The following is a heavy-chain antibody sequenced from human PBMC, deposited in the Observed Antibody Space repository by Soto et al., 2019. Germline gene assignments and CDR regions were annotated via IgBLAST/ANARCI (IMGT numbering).Heavy chain of an antibody. V-gene: IGHV1-69*01. J-gene: IGHJ5*02. CDR3: APSPGYEVSWFDP. CDR2: IIPIFGTA. CDR1: GGTFSNYA. D-gene: IGHD3-9*01. Sequence: GASVKVSCMASGGTFSNYAISWVRQAPGQGLEWMGGIIPIFGTANYAQKFQGRVTITADESTSTAYMELSSLRSEDTAVYYCAPSPGYEVSWFDPWGQGTLVTVSS.